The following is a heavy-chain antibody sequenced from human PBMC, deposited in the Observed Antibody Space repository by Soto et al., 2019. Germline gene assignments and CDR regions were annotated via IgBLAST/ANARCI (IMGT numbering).Heavy chain of an antibody. CDR3: ARDPYYDFWSGSNWFDP. D-gene: IGHD3-3*01. V-gene: IGHV1-3*01. Sequence: GASVKVSCKASGYTFTNYAMHWVRQAPGQRLEWMGWINAGNGDTKYSQNFQGGVTITRDTSASTAYMELSSLRSEDTAVYYCARDPYYDFWSGSNWFDPWGQGTLVTVSS. CDR2: INAGNGDT. CDR1: GYTFTNYA. J-gene: IGHJ5*02.